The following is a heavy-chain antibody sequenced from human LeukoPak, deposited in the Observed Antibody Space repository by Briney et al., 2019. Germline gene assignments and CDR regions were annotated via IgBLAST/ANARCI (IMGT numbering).Heavy chain of an antibody. V-gene: IGHV1-18*04. CDR2: ISAYNGNT. CDR3: ARASSDYDSSGFGLDY. D-gene: IGHD3-22*01. Sequence: ASVKVSCKASGYTFTSYYIHWVRQAPGQGLEWMGWISAYNGNTNYAQKLQGRVTMTTDTSTSTAYMELRSLRSDDTAVYYCARASSDYDSSGFGLDYWGQGTLVTVSS. CDR1: GYTFTSYY. J-gene: IGHJ4*02.